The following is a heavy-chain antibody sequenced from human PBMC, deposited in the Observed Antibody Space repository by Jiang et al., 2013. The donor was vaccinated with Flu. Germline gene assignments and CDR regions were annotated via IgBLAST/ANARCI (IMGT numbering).Heavy chain of an antibody. Sequence: GLVKPSETLSLTCTVSGGSISSYYWSWIRQPAGKGLEWIGRIYTSGSTNYNPSLKSRVTMSVDTSKNQFSLKLSSVTAADTAVYYCARDFRIAVAGVLRYYFDYWGQGTLVTVSS. CDR3: ARDFRIAVAGVLRYYFDY. CDR2: IYTSGST. J-gene: IGHJ4*02. V-gene: IGHV4-4*07. D-gene: IGHD6-19*01. CDR1: GGSISSYY.